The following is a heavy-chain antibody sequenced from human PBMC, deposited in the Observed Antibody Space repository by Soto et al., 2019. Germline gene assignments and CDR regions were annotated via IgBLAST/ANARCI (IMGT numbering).Heavy chain of an antibody. J-gene: IGHJ4*02. Sequence: GGSLGLSCACSGFTFSNSAMSVVRHGRGGGVDGVSAISGSGGSTYYADSVKGRFTISRDNSKNTLYLQRNSLRAEDTAVYYCAKDRIEGYYDILTGYYFSYWGQGTRVTVSS. V-gene: IGHV3-23*01. D-gene: IGHD3-9*01. CDR1: GFTFSNSA. CDR3: AKDRIEGYYDILTGYYFSY. CDR2: ISGSGGST.